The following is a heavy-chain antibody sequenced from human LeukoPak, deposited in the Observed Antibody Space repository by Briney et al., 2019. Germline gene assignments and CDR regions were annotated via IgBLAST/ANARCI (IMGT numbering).Heavy chain of an antibody. Sequence: ASVKVSCKASGYTFTNYGISWVRQAPGQGLEWMGWISAYNGDTNYAQKPQGRVTVTTDTSTSTAYMELRSLRSDDTAVYYCARDRSSVYDFWSGSTYYFDYWGQGTLVTVSS. D-gene: IGHD3-3*01. CDR1: GYTFTNYG. V-gene: IGHV1-18*01. CDR3: ARDRSSVYDFWSGSTYYFDY. J-gene: IGHJ4*02. CDR2: ISAYNGDT.